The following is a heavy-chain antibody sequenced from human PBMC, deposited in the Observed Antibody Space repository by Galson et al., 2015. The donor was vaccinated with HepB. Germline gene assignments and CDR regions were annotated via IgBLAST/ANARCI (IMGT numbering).Heavy chain of an antibody. D-gene: IGHD1-20*01. Sequence: QSGAEVKKPGESLRISCKGSGYSFTSYWISWVRQMPGKGLEWMGIIYPGDSDTRYSPSFQGQVTISADKSISTAYLQWSSLKASDTAMYYCARQRYNWNDGGGAFDIWGQGTMVTVSS. V-gene: IGHV5-51*01. CDR3: ARQRYNWNDGGGAFDI. CDR2: IYPGDSDT. J-gene: IGHJ3*02. CDR1: GYSFTSYW.